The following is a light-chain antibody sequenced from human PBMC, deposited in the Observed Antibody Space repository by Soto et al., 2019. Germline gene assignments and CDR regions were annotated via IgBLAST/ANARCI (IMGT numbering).Light chain of an antibody. J-gene: IGKJ3*01. Sequence: DIQMTQSPSSLSASVGDRVTITCRASQGISTYLAWFQQQPGKAPKSLIYAASSLHSGVPSKFSGSGSGTDFTLTISSLQPEDFATYYCQQYRNFPFTFGAGTKVYLK. CDR2: AAS. CDR3: QQYRNFPFT. V-gene: IGKV1-16*02. CDR1: QGISTY.